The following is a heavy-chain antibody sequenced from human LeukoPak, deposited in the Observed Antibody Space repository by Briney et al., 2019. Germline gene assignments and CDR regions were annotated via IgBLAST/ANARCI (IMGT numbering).Heavy chain of an antibody. CDR1: GFTFSSYS. CDR3: ASVFLRYDSSGYYYFDY. Sequence: KPGGSLRLSCAASGFTFSSYSMNWVRQAPGKGLEWVSSISTSSNYIYYADSVKGRFTISRDNAKNSLYLQMNSLRAKDTAVYYCASVFLRYDSSGYYYFDYWGQGTLVTVSS. V-gene: IGHV3-21*01. J-gene: IGHJ4*02. D-gene: IGHD3-22*01. CDR2: ISTSSNYI.